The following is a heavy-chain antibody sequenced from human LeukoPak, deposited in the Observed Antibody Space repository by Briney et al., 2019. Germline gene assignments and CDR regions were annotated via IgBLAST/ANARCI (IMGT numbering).Heavy chain of an antibody. CDR2: IYSGGST. J-gene: IGHJ6*02. D-gene: IGHD5-12*01. CDR1: GFTFSSYT. V-gene: IGHV3-53*01. CDR3: ASQYSGYDIAAYYYYGMDV. Sequence: PGGSLRLSCAASGFTFSSYTMSWVRQAPGKGLEWVSVIYSGGSTYYADSVKGRFTISRDNSKNTLYLQMNSLRAEDTAVYYCASQYSGYDIAAYYYYGMDVWGQGTTVTVSS.